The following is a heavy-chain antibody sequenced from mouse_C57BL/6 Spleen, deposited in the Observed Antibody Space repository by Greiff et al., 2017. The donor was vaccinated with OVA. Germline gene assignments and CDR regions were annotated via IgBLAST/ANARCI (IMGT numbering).Heavy chain of an antibody. CDR2: IDPNSGGT. CDR1: GYTFTSYW. CDR3: ARRGEIYYGSRTGYAMDY. Sequence: VKLQQPGAELVKPGASVKLSCKASGYTFTSYWMHWVKQRPGRGLEWIGRIDPNSGGTKYNEKFKSKATLTVDKPSSTAYMQLSSLTSEDSAVYYCARRGEIYYGSRTGYAMDYWGQGTSVTVSS. V-gene: IGHV1-72*01. J-gene: IGHJ4*01. D-gene: IGHD1-1*01.